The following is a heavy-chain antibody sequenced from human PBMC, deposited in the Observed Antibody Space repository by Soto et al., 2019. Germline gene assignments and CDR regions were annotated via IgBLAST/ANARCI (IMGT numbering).Heavy chain of an antibody. D-gene: IGHD3-3*01. CDR3: TTAVYDFWSGYYYMDV. V-gene: IGHV3-15*01. J-gene: IGHJ6*03. CDR1: GFTFSNAW. CDR2: IKSKTDGGTT. Sequence: EVQLVESGGGLVQPGGSLRLSCAASGFTFSNAWMSWVRQAPGKGLEWVGRIKSKTDGGTTDYAAPVKGRFTISRDDSKNTLYLQMNSLKTEDTAVYYCTTAVYDFWSGYYYMDVWGKGTTVTVSS.